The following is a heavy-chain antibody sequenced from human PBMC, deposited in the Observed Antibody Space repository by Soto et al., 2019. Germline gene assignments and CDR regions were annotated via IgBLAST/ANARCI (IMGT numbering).Heavy chain of an antibody. V-gene: IGHV1-2*04. J-gene: IGHJ4*02. CDR3: ARDTSGSDSSGYSRFDY. Sequence: ASVKVSCKASGYTFTGYYMHWVRQAPGQGLEWMGWINPNSGGTNYAQKFQGWVTMTRDTSISTAYMELSRLRSDDTAVYYCARDTSGSDSSGYSRFDYWGQGTLVTVSS. CDR1: GYTFTGYY. CDR2: INPNSGGT. D-gene: IGHD3-22*01.